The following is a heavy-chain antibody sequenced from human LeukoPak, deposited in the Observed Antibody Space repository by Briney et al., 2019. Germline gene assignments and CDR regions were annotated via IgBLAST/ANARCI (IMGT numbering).Heavy chain of an antibody. CDR1: GFTFSNYG. CDR2: ISGSGGST. D-gene: IGHD1-26*01. CDR3: AKAPPEGSYHFDY. V-gene: IGHV3-23*01. J-gene: IGHJ4*02. Sequence: GALRLSCAASGFTFSNYGMSWVRQAPGKGLEWVSAISGSGGSTYYADSVKGRFTISRDNSKNTLYLQMNSLRAEDTAVYYCAKAPPEGSYHFDYWGQGTLVTVSS.